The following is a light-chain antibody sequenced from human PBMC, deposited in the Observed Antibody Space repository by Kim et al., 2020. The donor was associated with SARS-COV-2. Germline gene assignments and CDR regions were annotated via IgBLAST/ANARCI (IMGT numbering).Light chain of an antibody. CDR1: KLGDKF. J-gene: IGLJ3*02. CDR2: QDS. Sequence: SYELTQPPSVSVSPGQTASITCSGDKLGDKFVCWYQQKPGQSPVLVMFQDSQRPSGIPERFSGSNSGNTATLTISGTQAMDEADYYCQAWGSTTVFGGGTQLTVL. V-gene: IGLV3-1*01. CDR3: QAWGSTTV.